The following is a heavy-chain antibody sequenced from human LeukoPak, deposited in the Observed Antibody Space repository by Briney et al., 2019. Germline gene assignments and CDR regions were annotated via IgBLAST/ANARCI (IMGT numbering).Heavy chain of an antibody. CDR2: IYPGDSDT. J-gene: IGHJ4*02. Sequence: GESLKISFKGSGYSFTSYWIGWGRPRPGKGLEWMGIIYPGDSDTRYSPSFQGQVTISADKSISIAYLQWSSLKASDTAMYYCARAEYSSSSSYDYWGQGTLVTVSS. V-gene: IGHV5-51*01. D-gene: IGHD6-6*01. CDR1: GYSFTSYW. CDR3: ARAEYSSSSSYDY.